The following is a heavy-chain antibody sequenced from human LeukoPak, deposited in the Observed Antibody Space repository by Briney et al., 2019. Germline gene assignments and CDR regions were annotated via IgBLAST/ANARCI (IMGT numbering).Heavy chain of an antibody. CDR2: ISGGSSYI. Sequence: GGSLRLSCAASGFTFSNCYMNWVRQAPGKGLEWVSSISGGSSYIYYADSLKGRFTISRDNAKNSLYLQMNSLRAEDTAVYYCATGVRGYNSALDYWGQGTLVTVSP. D-gene: IGHD6-19*01. CDR3: ATGVRGYNSALDY. V-gene: IGHV3-21*01. J-gene: IGHJ4*02. CDR1: GFTFSNCY.